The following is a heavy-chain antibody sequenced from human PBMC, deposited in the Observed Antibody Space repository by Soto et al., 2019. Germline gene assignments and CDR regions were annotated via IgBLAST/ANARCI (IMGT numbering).Heavy chain of an antibody. CDR1: GVSISSYF. J-gene: IGHJ4*02. CDR2: TYHRGST. D-gene: IGHD6-25*01. Sequence: SETLFLTCSVSGVSISSYFWSWIRQAPGGGLEWIGYTYHRGSTNYSPSLKSRVAISLDTSENQFSLKVNSVTAADTAVYYCARIGGYHGPLDYWGQGTPVTVSS. V-gene: IGHV4-59*01. CDR3: ARIGGYHGPLDY.